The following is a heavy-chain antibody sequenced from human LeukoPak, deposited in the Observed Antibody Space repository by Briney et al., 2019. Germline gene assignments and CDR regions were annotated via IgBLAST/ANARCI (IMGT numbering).Heavy chain of an antibody. V-gene: IGHV3-21*01. Sequence: GGSLRLSCAASGFTFSRYSMNWVRQAPGKGLEWVSSISSSSSYIYYADSLKGRFTISRDNTKNSLYLQMNSLRAEDTAVYYCARGPPWYFDLWGRGTLVTVSS. CDR1: GFTFSRYS. J-gene: IGHJ2*01. D-gene: IGHD6-25*01. CDR2: ISSSSSYI. CDR3: ARGPPWYFDL.